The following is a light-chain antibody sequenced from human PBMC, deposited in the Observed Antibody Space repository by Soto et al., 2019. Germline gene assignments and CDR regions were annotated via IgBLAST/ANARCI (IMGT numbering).Light chain of an antibody. Sequence: DIQMTQSPSSRSPSVGDRVTIACGASQTISSYLNWYQQKPGKAPEXLIYVESNLQRGVPSRFSGLGSGTDFTLNISSLKPEDGATDDGQQSYSTPYTFGQGTKVEIK. CDR3: QQSYSTPYT. CDR1: QTISSY. CDR2: VES. J-gene: IGKJ2*01. V-gene: IGKV1-39*01.